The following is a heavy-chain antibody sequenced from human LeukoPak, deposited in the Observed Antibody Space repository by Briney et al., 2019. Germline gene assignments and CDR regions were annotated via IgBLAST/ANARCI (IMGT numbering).Heavy chain of an antibody. J-gene: IGHJ4*02. V-gene: IGHV3-21*01. CDR1: GFTFSSYS. CDR2: ISSSSSYI. Sequence: PGGSLRLSCAASGFTFSSYSMNWVRQAPGKGLEWVSSISSSSSYIYYADSVKGRFTISRDNAKNSLYLQMNSLRAEDTAVYYCARGCGDCYSLDYWGQGTLVTVSS. CDR3: ARGCGDCYSLDY. D-gene: IGHD2-21*02.